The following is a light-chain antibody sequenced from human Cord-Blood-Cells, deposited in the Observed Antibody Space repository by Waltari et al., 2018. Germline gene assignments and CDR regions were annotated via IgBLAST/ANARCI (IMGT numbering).Light chain of an antibody. CDR3: MQALQTPPA. CDR1: ESLLHSNGDHY. CDR2: LGS. Sequence: DIVMTQSPLSLPVTPGEQRERGRRNIESLLHSNGDHYLDWYLQKPGQSPQLLIYLGSNRASGVPDRFSGSGSVTDFTLKISRVEAEDVGVYYCMQALQTPPAFGGGTKVEIK. V-gene: IGKV2-28*01. J-gene: IGKJ4*01.